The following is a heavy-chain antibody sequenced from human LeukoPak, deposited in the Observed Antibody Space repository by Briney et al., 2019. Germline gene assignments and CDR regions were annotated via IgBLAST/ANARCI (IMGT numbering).Heavy chain of an antibody. D-gene: IGHD6-13*01. V-gene: IGHV3-9*03. CDR1: GFTFDDYA. CDR2: ISWNSGSI. Sequence: PGRSLRLSCAASGFTFDDYAMHWVRQAPGKGLEWVSGISWNSGSIGYADSVKGRFTISRDNAKNSLYLQMNSLRAEDMALYYCAKESSSSDFDYWGQGTLVTVSS. J-gene: IGHJ4*02. CDR3: AKESSSSDFDY.